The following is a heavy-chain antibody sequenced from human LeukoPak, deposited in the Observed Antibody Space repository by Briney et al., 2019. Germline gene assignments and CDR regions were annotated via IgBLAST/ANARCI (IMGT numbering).Heavy chain of an antibody. D-gene: IGHD4-17*01. CDR3: AKALNRYGDSDY. CDR1: GFTVSSNY. CDR2: IYSGGST. Sequence: GGSLRLSCAASGFTVSSNYMSWVRQAPGKGLEWVSVIYSGGSTYYADSVKGRFTISRDNSKNTLYLQMNSLRADDTAVYYCAKALNRYGDSDYWGQGTRVTVSS. V-gene: IGHV3-53*01. J-gene: IGHJ4*02.